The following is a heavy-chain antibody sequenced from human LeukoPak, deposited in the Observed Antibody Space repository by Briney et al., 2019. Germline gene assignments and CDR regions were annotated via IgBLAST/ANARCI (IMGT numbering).Heavy chain of an antibody. V-gene: IGHV3-23*01. CDR3: AKHSLRLVYESYFDY. CDR2: ISGSGGST. Sequence: PSETLSLTCAVYGGSFSGYYWSWVRQAPGKGLEWVSAISGSGGSTYYADSVKGRFTISRDNSKNTLYLQMNSLRAEDTAVYYCAKHSLRLVYESYFDYWGQGTLVTVSS. CDR1: GGSFSGYY. D-gene: IGHD3-3*01. J-gene: IGHJ4*02.